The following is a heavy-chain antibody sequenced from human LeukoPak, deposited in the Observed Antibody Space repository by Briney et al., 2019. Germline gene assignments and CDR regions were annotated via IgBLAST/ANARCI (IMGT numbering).Heavy chain of an antibody. J-gene: IGHJ3*02. CDR1: GGSISSYY. CDR2: IYYSGST. Sequence: SETLSLTCTVSGGSISSYYWSWIRQPPGKGLEWIGYIYYSGSTNYNPSLKSRVTISVDTSKNQFSLKLSSVTAADTAVYYCAREKPRRGYSGYGLGNAFDIWGQGTMVTVSS. CDR3: AREKPRRGYSGYGLGNAFDI. V-gene: IGHV4-59*01. D-gene: IGHD5-12*01.